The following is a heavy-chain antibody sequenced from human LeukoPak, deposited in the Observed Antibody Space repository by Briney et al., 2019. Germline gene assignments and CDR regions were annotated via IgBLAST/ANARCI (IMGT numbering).Heavy chain of an antibody. V-gene: IGHV4-59*11. CDR1: GGSISSHY. CDR2: IYYSGST. Sequence: SETLSLTCTVSGGSISSHYWSWIRQPPGKGLEWIGYIYYSGSTKFNPSLKSRVTISVDTSKNQFSLKLSSVTAADTAVYYCASNWGGDEYYFDYWGQGSLVTVSS. J-gene: IGHJ4*02. CDR3: ASNWGGDEYYFDY. D-gene: IGHD7-27*01.